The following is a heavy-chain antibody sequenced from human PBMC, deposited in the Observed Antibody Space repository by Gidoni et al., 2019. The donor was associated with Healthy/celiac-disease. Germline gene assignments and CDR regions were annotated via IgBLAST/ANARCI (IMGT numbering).Heavy chain of an antibody. Sequence: EVQLVQSGAEVKKPGEYLRISCKGSGYSFTSYWISWVRQMPGKGLEWMGRIDPSDSYTNYIPSFQGHVTISADKSISTAYLQWSSLKASDTAMYYCVRGVVRAASLDAFDIWGQGTMVTVSS. V-gene: IGHV5-10-1*03. D-gene: IGHD3-10*01. J-gene: IGHJ3*02. CDR3: VRGVVRAASLDAFDI. CDR2: IDPSDSYT. CDR1: GYSFTSYW.